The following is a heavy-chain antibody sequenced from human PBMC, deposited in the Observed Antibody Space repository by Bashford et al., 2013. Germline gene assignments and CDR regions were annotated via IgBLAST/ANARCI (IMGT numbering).Heavy chain of an antibody. V-gene: IGHV4-59*01. CDR2: IYYSGST. J-gene: IGHJ5*02. D-gene: IGHD3-10*01. Sequence: SETLSLTCTVSGGSISSYYWSWIRQPPGKGLEWIGYIYYSGSTNYNPSLKSRVTISVDTSKNQFSLKLNAVTAADTAVYYCARKQIFSGTFDPWGQGTLVTVSS. CDR3: ARKQIFSGTFDP. CDR1: GGSISSYY.